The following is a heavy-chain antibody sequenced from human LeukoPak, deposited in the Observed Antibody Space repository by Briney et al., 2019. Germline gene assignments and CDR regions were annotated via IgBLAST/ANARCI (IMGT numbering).Heavy chain of an antibody. CDR3: GRISSSWYYFDY. D-gene: IGHD6-13*01. V-gene: IGHV3-23*01. CDR2: ISGSGGST. J-gene: IGHJ4*01. Sequence: TGGSLRLSCAASGFTFSSFAMSWVRQAPGKGLEWVSAISGSGGSTYYADSVKGRFTISREYSKNRLFLQMISLRAEDTDLYYCGRISSSWYYFDYWGHGTMVSVSS. CDR1: GFTFSSFA.